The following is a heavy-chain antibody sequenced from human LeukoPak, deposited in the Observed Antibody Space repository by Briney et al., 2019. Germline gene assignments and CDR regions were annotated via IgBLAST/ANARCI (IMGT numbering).Heavy chain of an antibody. CDR1: GFTFSNYG. CDR3: ARSPRQQLGIRPRLYWYFDL. Sequence: GGSLRLSCAASGFTFSNYGMHWVRQAPGKGLEWVAVIWYDGSNEYYADSVKGRFTISRDNSKNTLYLQMNSLRAEDTAVYYCARSPRQQLGIRPRLYWYFDLWGRGTLVTVSS. D-gene: IGHD7-27*01. CDR2: IWYDGSNE. J-gene: IGHJ2*01. V-gene: IGHV3-33*01.